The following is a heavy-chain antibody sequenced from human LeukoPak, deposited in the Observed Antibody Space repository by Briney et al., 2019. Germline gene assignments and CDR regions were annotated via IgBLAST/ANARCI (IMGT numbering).Heavy chain of an antibody. Sequence: GGSLRLSCAASGFTFSSYAMTWVRQAPGKGLEWVTGIKCSGSETYYADSVEGRFTISRDNSKTTLYLQMNSLRAEDVALCYCVKYTGNSILVRFDYWGQGTLVTVSS. D-gene: IGHD4-23*01. CDR3: VKYTGNSILVRFDY. CDR2: IKCSGSET. J-gene: IGHJ4*02. V-gene: IGHV3-23*01. CDR1: GFTFSSYA.